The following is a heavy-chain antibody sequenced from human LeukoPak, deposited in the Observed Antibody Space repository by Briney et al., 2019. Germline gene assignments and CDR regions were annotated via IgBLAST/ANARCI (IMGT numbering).Heavy chain of an antibody. CDR1: GFTFSSYA. Sequence: GGSLRLSCAASGFTFSSYAMSWVRQAPGRGLEWVSAITSSGDTTFYADSVRGRFTISRDNSKNTLYLQMSSLRDEDTAVFYCAKDRPNYFGSNGHYYRRNGDSWGQGTLVTVSS. CDR3: AKDRPNYFGSNGHYYRRNGDS. V-gene: IGHV3-23*01. CDR2: ITSSGDTT. J-gene: IGHJ5*01. D-gene: IGHD3-10*01.